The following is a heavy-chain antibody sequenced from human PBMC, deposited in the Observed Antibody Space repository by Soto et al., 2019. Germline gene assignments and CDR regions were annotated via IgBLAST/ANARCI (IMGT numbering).Heavy chain of an antibody. D-gene: IGHD6-13*01. CDR1: GFTFSNAW. J-gene: IGHJ6*02. Sequence: PVGSLRLSCAASGFTFSNAWRHWVRQDPGKGLEWVGRIKSKTDGGTADYAAPVKGRFTISRDDSKNTLYLQMNSLKTEDTAVYYCTTGLLWESSNWYPNPYYYYYGMDVWGQGTTVTVSS. CDR2: IKSKTDGGTA. V-gene: IGHV3-15*07. CDR3: TTGLLWESSNWYPNPYYYYYGMDV.